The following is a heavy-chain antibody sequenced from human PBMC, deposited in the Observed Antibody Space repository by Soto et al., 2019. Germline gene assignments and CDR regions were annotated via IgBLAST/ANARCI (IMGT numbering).Heavy chain of an antibody. CDR2: IYYSGST. J-gene: IGHJ4*02. V-gene: IGHV4-59*08. CDR1: GGSSSSYY. D-gene: IGHD4-17*01. CDR3: ARRYGYYFDY. Sequence: LETLSLTCTVSGGSSSSYYWSWIRQPPGKGLEWIGYIYYSGSTNYNPSLKSRVTISVDTSKNQLSLKLSSVTAADTAVYYCARRYGYYFDYWGQGTLVTVSS.